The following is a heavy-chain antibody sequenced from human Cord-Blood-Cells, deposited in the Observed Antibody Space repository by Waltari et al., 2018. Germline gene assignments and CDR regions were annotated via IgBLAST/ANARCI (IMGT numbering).Heavy chain of an antibody. CDR2: SSGSGVST. D-gene: IGHD6-13*01. CDR3: AKALGAAAGTEYFQH. Sequence: EVQLLEAGGGLVQPGGSLRLSCAASGFTVSGSAMSWARQAPGKGLECVSASSGSGVSTYYADSVKGRFTISRDNSKNTLYLQMNSLRAEDTAVYYCAKALGAAAGTEYFQHWGQGTLVTVSS. V-gene: IGHV3-23*01. CDR1: GFTVSGSA. J-gene: IGHJ1*01.